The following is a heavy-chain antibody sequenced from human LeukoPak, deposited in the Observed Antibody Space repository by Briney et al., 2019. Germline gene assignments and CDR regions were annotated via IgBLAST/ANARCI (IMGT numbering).Heavy chain of an antibody. CDR1: GFTFSSYE. V-gene: IGHV3-48*03. Sequence: GGSLRLSCAASGFTFSSYEMNWVRQAPGKGLEWVSYISSSGSTIYYADSVKGRFTISRDNAKNSLYLRMNSLRAEDTAVYYCAELGITMIGGVWGKETTVTISS. CDR2: ISSSGSTI. D-gene: IGHD3-10*02. J-gene: IGHJ6*04. CDR3: AELGITMIGGV.